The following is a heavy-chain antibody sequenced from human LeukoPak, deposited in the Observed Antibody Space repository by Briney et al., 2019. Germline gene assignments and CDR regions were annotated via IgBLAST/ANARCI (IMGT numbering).Heavy chain of an antibody. V-gene: IGHV4-39*01. CDR1: GGSISSSSYY. CDR3: ARRRLGGSSWYKIWDY. D-gene: IGHD6-13*01. Sequence: PSETLSLTCTVSGGSISSSSYYWGWIRQPPGKGLEWIGSIYYSGSTYYNPSLKSRVTISVDTSKNQFSLKLSSVTAADTAVYYCARRRLGGSSWYKIWDYWGQGTLVTVSS. CDR2: IYYSGST. J-gene: IGHJ4*02.